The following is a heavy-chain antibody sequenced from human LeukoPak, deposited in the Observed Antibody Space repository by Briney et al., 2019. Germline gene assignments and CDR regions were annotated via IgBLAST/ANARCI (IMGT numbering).Heavy chain of an antibody. V-gene: IGHV3-23*01. CDR2: TVSRGTT. CDR1: GFTFTSDA. Sequence: GGSLRLSCVASGFTFTSDAMNWVCQASGKGLEWVSSTVSRGTTQYADSVKGRFTVSRDTSKNTLYLQMNSLRADDTAVYYCAKCSTSAYTTGWCNWIDPWGQGTLVTVSS. D-gene: IGHD6-19*01. J-gene: IGHJ5*02. CDR3: AKCSTSAYTTGWCNWIDP.